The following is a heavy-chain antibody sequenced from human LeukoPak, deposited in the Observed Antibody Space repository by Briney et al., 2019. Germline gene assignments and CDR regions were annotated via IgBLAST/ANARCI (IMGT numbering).Heavy chain of an antibody. J-gene: IGHJ4*02. V-gene: IGHV4-4*02. CDR2: VHLDGRN. CDR3: AREGGFYRPLDY. CDR1: GGSVTSNNW. Sequence: PSETLSLTCAASGGSVTSNNWWPWVRQPPGKVLEWIGEVHLDGRNNYNPSLKSRLIISVDLPENQISLKLTTVTAADTAVYYCAREGGFYRPLDYSGQGTLVTVSS. D-gene: IGHD3-3*01.